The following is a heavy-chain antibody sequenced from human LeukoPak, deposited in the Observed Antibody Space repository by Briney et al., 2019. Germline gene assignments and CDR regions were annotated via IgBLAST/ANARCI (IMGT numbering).Heavy chain of an antibody. CDR1: GFTFSSYW. J-gene: IGHJ4*02. CDR3: ARKTFYDFFDPY. CDR2: IKPDGSDK. Sequence: GSLRLSCAASGFTFSSYWMSWVRQAPGKGLEWVANIKPDGSDKYYVDSVKGRFTISRDNANNSLYLQMNSLRAEDTAVYYCARKTFYDFFDPYWGQGTLVTVSS. D-gene: IGHD3-3*01. V-gene: IGHV3-7*01.